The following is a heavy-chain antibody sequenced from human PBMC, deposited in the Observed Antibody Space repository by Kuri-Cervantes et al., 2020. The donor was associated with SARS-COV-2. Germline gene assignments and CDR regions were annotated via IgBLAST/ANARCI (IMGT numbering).Heavy chain of an antibody. V-gene: IGHV4-39*01. CDR1: GGSISSSSYY. CDR3: ARLPSYYYYGMDV. Sequence: GSLRLSCTVSGGSISSSSYYWGWIRQPPGKGLEWIGSIYYSGSTYYNPSLKSRVTISVDTSKNQFSLELSSVTAADTAVYYCARLPSYYYYGMDVWGQGTTVIVSS. J-gene: IGHJ6*02. CDR2: IYYSGST.